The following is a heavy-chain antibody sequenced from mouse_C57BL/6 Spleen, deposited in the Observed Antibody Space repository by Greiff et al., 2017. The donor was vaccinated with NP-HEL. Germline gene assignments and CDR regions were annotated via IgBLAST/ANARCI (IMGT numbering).Heavy chain of an antibody. CDR2: IDPENGDT. D-gene: IGHD2-5*01. CDR3: TTSNFYYAMDY. V-gene: IGHV14-4*01. CDR1: GFNIKDDY. J-gene: IGHJ4*01. Sequence: EVKLMESGAELVRPGASVKLSCTASGFNIKDDYMHWVKQRPEQGLEWIGWIDPENGDTEYASKFQGKATITADTSSNTAYLQLSSLTSEDTAVYYCTTSNFYYAMDYWGQGTSVTVSS.